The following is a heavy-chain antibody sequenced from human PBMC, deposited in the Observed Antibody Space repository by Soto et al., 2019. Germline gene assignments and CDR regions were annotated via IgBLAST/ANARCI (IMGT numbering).Heavy chain of an antibody. CDR1: GYSFTNYD. D-gene: IGHD1-1*01. CDR2: MNPNSGDI. V-gene: IGHV1-8*01. J-gene: IGHJ4*02. Sequence: QVQLVQSGAEVKKPGASVKVSCKASGYSFTNYDINWVRQATGQGPEWMGWMNPNSGDIGYAQNFQGRVTMTRDTSIRTAYMELSSLRSEDTAVYYCARVGGNWNDDYFDYWGQGTLVTVSS. CDR3: ARVGGNWNDDYFDY.